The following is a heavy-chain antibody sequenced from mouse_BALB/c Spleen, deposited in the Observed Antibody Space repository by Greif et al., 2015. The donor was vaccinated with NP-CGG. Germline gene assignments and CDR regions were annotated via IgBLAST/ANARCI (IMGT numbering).Heavy chain of an antibody. CDR1: GFTFSSFG. Sequence: EVKLVESGGGLVQPGGSRKLSCAASGFTFSSFGMHWVRQAPEKGLEWVAYISSGSSTIYYADTVKGRFTISRDNPKNTLFLQMTSLRSEDTAMYYCAREGNRYDGYFDVWGAGTTVTVSS. CDR3: AREGNRYDGYFDV. J-gene: IGHJ1*01. CDR2: ISSGSSTI. V-gene: IGHV5-17*02. D-gene: IGHD2-14*01.